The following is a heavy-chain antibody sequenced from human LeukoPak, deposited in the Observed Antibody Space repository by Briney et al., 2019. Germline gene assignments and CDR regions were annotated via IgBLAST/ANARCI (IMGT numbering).Heavy chain of an antibody. Sequence: PGGSLRLSCAASGFTVSSNYMSWVRQAPGKGLEWVSVIYSGGSTYYADSVKGRFTISRDNSKNTLYLQMNSLRAEDTAVYYCAKIESGSYYDYFDYWGQGTLVTVSS. CDR1: GFTVSSNY. CDR2: IYSGGST. J-gene: IGHJ4*02. V-gene: IGHV3-66*01. CDR3: AKIESGSYYDYFDY. D-gene: IGHD1-26*01.